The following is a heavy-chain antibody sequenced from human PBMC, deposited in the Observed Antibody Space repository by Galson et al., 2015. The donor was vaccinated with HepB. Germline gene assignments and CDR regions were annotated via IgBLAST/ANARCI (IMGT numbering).Heavy chain of an antibody. CDR2: ISSDSSDI. J-gene: IGHJ4*02. D-gene: IGHD3-22*01. V-gene: IGHV3-21*01. Sequence: SLRLSCAVSAFAFRPYTVNWVRQAPGRRPEWVSSISSDSSDIYYADSVMGRFTISRDNARNSLYLQMDSLRAEDTAVDYCARGADYYDNSGYPHSYYYFDFWGQGTLVTVSS. CDR1: AFAFRPYT. CDR3: ARGADYYDNSGYPHSYYYFDF.